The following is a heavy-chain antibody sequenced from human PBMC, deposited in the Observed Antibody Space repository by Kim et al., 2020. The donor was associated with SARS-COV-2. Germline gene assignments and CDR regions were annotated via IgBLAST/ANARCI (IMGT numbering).Heavy chain of an antibody. CDR1: GFTFSDYY. CDR2: ISSSGSTI. Sequence: GGSLRLSCAASGFTFSDYYMSWIRQAPGKGLEWVSYISSSGSTIYYADSVKGRFTISRDNAKNSLYLQMNSLRAEDTAVYYCARDIVGATYYYMDVWGKGTTVTVSS. CDR3: ARDIVGATYYYMDV. V-gene: IGHV3-11*01. J-gene: IGHJ6*03. D-gene: IGHD1-26*01.